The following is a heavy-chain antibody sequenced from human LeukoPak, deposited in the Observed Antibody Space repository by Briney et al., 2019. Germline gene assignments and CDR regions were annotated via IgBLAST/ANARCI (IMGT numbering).Heavy chain of an antibody. V-gene: IGHV6-1*01. Sequence: SQTLSLTFAISGDRVFSIYGAWNWITQSRSRGLEWLGRTYYRSRWSNDYAVSVKSRITINPDTSKNQFSLQLSSVTPEDTAVYYCARACFRAFDIWGQGTMVAVSS. D-gene: IGHD2-21*01. CDR3: ARACFRAFDI. CDR2: TYYRSRWSN. CDR1: GDRVFSIYGA. J-gene: IGHJ3*02.